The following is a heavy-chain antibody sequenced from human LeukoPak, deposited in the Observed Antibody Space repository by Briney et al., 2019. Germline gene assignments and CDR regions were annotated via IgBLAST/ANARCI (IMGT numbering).Heavy chain of an antibody. J-gene: IGHJ4*02. CDR2: ISYDGSNK. D-gene: IGHD6-13*01. V-gene: IGHV3-30-3*01. CDR3: ARDRAGTFDY. Sequence: GGSLRLSCAASGFTFSSYAMHWVRQAPGKGLEWVAVISYDGSNKYYADSVKGRFTISRDNSKNTLYLQMNSLRAEDTAVYYCARDRAGTFDYWGQGTLVTVSS. CDR1: GFTFSSYA.